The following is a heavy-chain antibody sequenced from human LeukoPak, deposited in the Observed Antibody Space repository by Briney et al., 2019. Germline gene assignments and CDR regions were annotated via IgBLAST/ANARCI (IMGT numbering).Heavy chain of an antibody. CDR3: ARVPMVQGVAYYYYGMDV. D-gene: IGHD3-10*01. V-gene: IGHV4-39*07. CDR1: GGSISSSSYY. CDR2: IYYSGST. Sequence: SETLSLTCTVSGGSISSSSYYWGWIRQPPGKGLEWIGSIYYSGSTYYNPSLKSRVTISVDTSKNQFSLKLSSVTAADTAVYYCARVPMVQGVAYYYYGMDVWGQGTTVTVSS. J-gene: IGHJ6*02.